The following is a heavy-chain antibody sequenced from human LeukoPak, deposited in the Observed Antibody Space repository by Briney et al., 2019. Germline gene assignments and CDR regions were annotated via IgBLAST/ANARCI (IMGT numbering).Heavy chain of an antibody. CDR2: ISASGGST. V-gene: IGHV3-23*01. Sequence: GGSLRLSCAASGFTFSSYAMSWVRQAPGKGLEWVSAISASGGSTYYADSVKGRFTISRDNSKNTLYLQMNSLRAEDTAVYYCAKVRIRYFDSPFDYWGQGTLVTVSS. CDR3: AKVRIRYFDSPFDY. J-gene: IGHJ4*02. CDR1: GFTFSSYA. D-gene: IGHD3-9*01.